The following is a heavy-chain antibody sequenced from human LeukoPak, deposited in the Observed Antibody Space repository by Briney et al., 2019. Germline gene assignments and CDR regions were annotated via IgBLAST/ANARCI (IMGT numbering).Heavy chain of an antibody. J-gene: IGHJ4*02. D-gene: IGHD3-22*01. CDR1: GFTFSSYW. V-gene: IGHV3-7*03. Sequence: GGSLRLSCAASGFTFSSYWMSWVRQAPGKGLEWVANIKQDGSEKYYVDSVKGRFTMTRDTSISTAYMELSRLRSDDTAVYYCARGHDSSGYTFGYWGQGTLVTVSS. CDR3: ARGHDSSGYTFGY. CDR2: IKQDGSEK.